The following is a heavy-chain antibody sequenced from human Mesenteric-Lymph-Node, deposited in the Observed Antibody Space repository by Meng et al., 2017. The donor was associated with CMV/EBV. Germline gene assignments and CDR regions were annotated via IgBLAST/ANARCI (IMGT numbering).Heavy chain of an antibody. CDR2: ISSSGKTI. CDR1: GVNFSDYY. V-gene: IGHV3-11*01. CDR3: TSGATISLFDF. J-gene: IGHJ4*02. Sequence: SCAAYGVNFSDYYMTWSRQAPGKGLEWVSYISSSGKTIYYADSVKGRLTISRDNARNSLYLQMNSLRAEDTAVFDCTSGATISLFDFWGQGTLVTVSS. D-gene: IGHD5-12*01.